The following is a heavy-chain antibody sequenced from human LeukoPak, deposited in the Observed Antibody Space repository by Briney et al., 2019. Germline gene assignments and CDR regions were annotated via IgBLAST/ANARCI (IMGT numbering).Heavy chain of an antibody. CDR2: MNPNSGNT. J-gene: IGHJ4*02. Sequence: ASVKVSCKASGYTFTSYDINWVRQAPGQGLEWMGWMNPNSGNTGYAQKFQGRVTMTRNTSISTAYMELSSLRSEDTAVYYCARGLAVAGAGDYWGQGTLVTASS. V-gene: IGHV1-8*01. CDR3: ARGLAVAGAGDY. CDR1: GYTFTSYD. D-gene: IGHD6-19*01.